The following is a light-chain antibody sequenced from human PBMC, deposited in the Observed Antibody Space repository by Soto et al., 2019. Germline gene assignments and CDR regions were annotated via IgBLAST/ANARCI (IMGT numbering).Light chain of an antibody. J-gene: IGLJ3*02. CDR2: SNN. CDR3: AAWDDSLTWV. V-gene: IGLV1-44*01. Sequence: QSVLTQPPSASGTPGQRVSISCSGSSSNIGSNTVNWYQQVPGTAPTLLIYSNNQRPSGVPDRFSGSKSGTAASLAISVLASEDAADYYCAAWDDSLTWVFGAGTKVTVL. CDR1: SSNIGSNT.